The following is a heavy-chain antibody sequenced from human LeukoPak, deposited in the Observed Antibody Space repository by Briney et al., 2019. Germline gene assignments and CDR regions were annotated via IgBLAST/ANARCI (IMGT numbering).Heavy chain of an antibody. CDR3: VRGSPGYSSSWHAY. V-gene: IGHV3-74*01. CDR1: GFMLSSTW. CDR2: INSDATST. Sequence: GGSLRLSCAASGFMLSSTWMHWVRQAPGKGLVWVSRINSDATSTSYADSVRGRFTISRDDAKNTMYLQMNSLRAEDTAMYYCVRGSPGYSSSWHAYWGQGTLVTVTS. J-gene: IGHJ4*02. D-gene: IGHD6-13*01.